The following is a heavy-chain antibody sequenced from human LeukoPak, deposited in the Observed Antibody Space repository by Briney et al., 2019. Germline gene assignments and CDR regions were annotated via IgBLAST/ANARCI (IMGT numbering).Heavy chain of an antibody. Sequence: ASVKVSCKVSGYTLTELSMHWVRQAPGKGLEWRGGFDPEDGETIYAQKFQGRVTMTEDTSTDTAYMELSSLRSEDTAVYYCATVSWGIAAAWYYFDYWGRGTLVTVSS. D-gene: IGHD6-13*01. CDR1: GYTLTELS. V-gene: IGHV1-24*01. J-gene: IGHJ4*02. CDR3: ATVSWGIAAAWYYFDY. CDR2: FDPEDGET.